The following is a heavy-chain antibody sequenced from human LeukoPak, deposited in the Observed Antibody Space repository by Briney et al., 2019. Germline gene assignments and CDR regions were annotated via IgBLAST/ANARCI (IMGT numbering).Heavy chain of an antibody. V-gene: IGHV3-30-3*01. J-gene: IGHJ4*02. CDR3: ARGALWSGYFGPHPFDY. D-gene: IGHD3-3*01. Sequence: TGGSLRLSCAASGFTFSSYAMHWVRQAPGKGLEWVAVKSYDGGNKYYADSVKGRFTISRDNSKNTLYLQMNSLRAEDTAVYYCARGALWSGYFGPHPFDYWGQGTLVTVSS. CDR1: GFTFSSYA. CDR2: KSYDGGNK.